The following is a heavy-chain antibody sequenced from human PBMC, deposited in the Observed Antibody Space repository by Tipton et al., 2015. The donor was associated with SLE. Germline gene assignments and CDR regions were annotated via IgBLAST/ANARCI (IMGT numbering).Heavy chain of an antibody. CDR2: ISSSSSTI. J-gene: IGHJ3*02. D-gene: IGHD3-22*01. V-gene: IGHV3-48*01. Sequence: GSLRLSCAASGFTFSSYSMNWVRQAPGKGLEWVSYISSSSSTIYYADSVKGRFTISRDNAKNSLYLQMNSLRAEDTAVYYCARQPRDSSGYYSDALDIWGQGTMVTVSS. CDR3: ARQPRDSSGYYSDALDI. CDR1: GFTFSSYS.